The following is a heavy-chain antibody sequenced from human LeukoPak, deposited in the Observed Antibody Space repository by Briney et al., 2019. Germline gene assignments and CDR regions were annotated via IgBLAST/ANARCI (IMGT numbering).Heavy chain of an antibody. CDR3: ARQYNYFDAFDI. CDR2: IYYSGST. V-gene: IGHV4-39*01. J-gene: IGHJ3*02. D-gene: IGHD1-1*01. Sequence: MSSETLSLTCTVSGGSISSSSYYWGWIRQPPGKGLEWIGSIYYSGSTYYNPSLKSRVTISVDTSENQFSLKLSSVTAADTAVYYCARQYNYFDAFDIWGQGTMVTVSS. CDR1: GGSISSSSYY.